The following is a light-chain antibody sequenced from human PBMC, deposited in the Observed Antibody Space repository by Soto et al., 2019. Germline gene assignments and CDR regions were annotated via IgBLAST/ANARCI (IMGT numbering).Light chain of an antibody. Sequence: QSVLTQPASVSGSPGQSITISCTGTSSDVAIYNYVSWYQQHPGKAPKLMIYDVSYRPSGVSNRFSGSKSGNTASLTISGLQAEDEADYYCSSYTTSSTLGVFGTGTKVTVL. CDR1: SSDVAIYNY. V-gene: IGLV2-14*01. J-gene: IGLJ1*01. CDR2: DVS. CDR3: SSYTTSSTLGV.